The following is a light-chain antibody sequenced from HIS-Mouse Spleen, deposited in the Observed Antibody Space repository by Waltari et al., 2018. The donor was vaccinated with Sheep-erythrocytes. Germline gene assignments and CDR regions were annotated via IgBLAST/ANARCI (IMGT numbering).Light chain of an antibody. J-gene: IGLJ3*02. V-gene: IGLV3-10*01. Sequence: SSELTQPPSVSVSPGQTASITCSGDKLGDKYACWYQQKPGQSPVLVIYQDTKRPSGIPERFSGSSSGTMATLTISGAQVEDDADYYCYSTDSSGNHWVFGGGTKLTVL. CDR3: YSTDSSGNHWV. CDR2: QDT. CDR1: KLGDKY.